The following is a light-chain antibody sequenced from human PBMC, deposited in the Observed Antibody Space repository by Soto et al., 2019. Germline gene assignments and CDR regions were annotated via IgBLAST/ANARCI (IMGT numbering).Light chain of an antibody. CDR3: QQANSFPCT. CDR1: QSISTY. CDR2: ATS. Sequence: DIQMTQSPSSLSASVGDRVTITCRASQSISTYLHWYQQKPGTAPKLLIYATSNLQSGVPSRFSGSGSGTDFTLTISSLQPEDFATYYCQQANSFPCTFGQGTRLEIK. J-gene: IGKJ5*01. V-gene: IGKV1-39*01.